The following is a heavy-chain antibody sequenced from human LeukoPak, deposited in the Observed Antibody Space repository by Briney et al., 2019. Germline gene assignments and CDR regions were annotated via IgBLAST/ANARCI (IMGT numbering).Heavy chain of an antibody. CDR3: ARVGDRGLRYGWFDP. CDR2: ISSTSSYI. D-gene: IGHD4-17*01. CDR1: GFTFRSYA. J-gene: IGHJ5*02. Sequence: PGGSLRLSCTASGFTFRSYAMSWVRQAPGKGLEWVSSISSTSSYIYYADSVKGRFTISRDNAKNSLYLQMNSLRAEDTAVYYCARVGDRGLRYGWFDPWGQGTLVTVSS. V-gene: IGHV3-21*01.